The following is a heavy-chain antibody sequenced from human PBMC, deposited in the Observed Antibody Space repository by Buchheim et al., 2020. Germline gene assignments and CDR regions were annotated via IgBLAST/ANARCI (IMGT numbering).Heavy chain of an antibody. Sequence: EVQLVESRGGLVQPGGSLRLSCAASGFTFSDFWMNWVRQAPGKGLEWVASINQRGTEKYYVDSVKGRFTASRDNGKNSLYLQMNNLRAEDTAVYYCARDGVAEGLYFDYWGQGTL. J-gene: IGHJ4*02. D-gene: IGHD2-15*01. CDR3: ARDGVAEGLYFDY. CDR2: INQRGTEK. CDR1: GFTFSDFW. V-gene: IGHV3-7*01.